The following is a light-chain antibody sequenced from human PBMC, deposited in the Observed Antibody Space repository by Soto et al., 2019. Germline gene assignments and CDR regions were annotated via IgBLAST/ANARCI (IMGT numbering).Light chain of an antibody. CDR2: GAS. V-gene: IGKV3-20*01. CDR1: QSVSSTY. Sequence: ETVLTQSPGTLSLSPGERAILSCRASQSVSSTYLAWYQQKPGQAPRLLISGASRRATGIPDRFSGSGSGTDFTLTISRLEPEDFAVYYCQQYGSSPITFGQGTRLEIK. J-gene: IGKJ5*01. CDR3: QQYGSSPIT.